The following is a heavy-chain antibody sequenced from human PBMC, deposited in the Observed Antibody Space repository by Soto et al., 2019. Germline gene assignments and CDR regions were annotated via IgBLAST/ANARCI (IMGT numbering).Heavy chain of an antibody. CDR3: ARTRKGEWLRRGGYYYYGMDV. J-gene: IGHJ6*02. D-gene: IGHD5-12*01. CDR1: GFTFSSYG. Sequence: QVQLVESGGGVVQPGRSLRLSCAASGFTFSSYGMHWVRQAPGKGLEWVAVISYDGSNKYYADSVKGRFTISRDNSKNTLYLQMNSLRDEDTDVYYCARTRKGEWLRRGGYYYYGMDVWGQGTTVTVSS. CDR2: ISYDGSNK. V-gene: IGHV3-30*03.